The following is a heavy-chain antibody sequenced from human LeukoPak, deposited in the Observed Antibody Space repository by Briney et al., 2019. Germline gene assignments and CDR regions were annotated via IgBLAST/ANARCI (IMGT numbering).Heavy chain of an antibody. CDR2: IYPGDSDT. Sequence: GESLKISCKGSGYTFTNYWIGWVRQMPGKGLEWMGIIYPGDSDTRYSPSFQGQVTISADKSISTAYLQWSSLKASDTAMYYCASKPYCSSTSCNQPAFDIWGQGTMVTVSS. CDR1: GYTFTNYW. CDR3: ASKPYCSSTSCNQPAFDI. D-gene: IGHD2-2*01. V-gene: IGHV5-51*01. J-gene: IGHJ3*02.